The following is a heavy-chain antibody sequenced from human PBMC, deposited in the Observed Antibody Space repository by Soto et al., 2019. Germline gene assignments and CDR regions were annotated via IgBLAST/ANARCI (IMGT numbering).Heavy chain of an antibody. CDR2: ISAYNGNT. D-gene: IGHD6-13*01. J-gene: IGHJ4*02. Sequence: ASVKVSCKASGYTFTSYGISWVRQAPGQGLEWMGWISAYNGNTNYAQKLQGRVTMTTDTSTSTAYMELRSLRSDDTAVYYCAGVPAGVAAAGTELDYWGQGTLVTVSS. CDR1: GYTFTSYG. V-gene: IGHV1-18*01. CDR3: AGVPAGVAAAGTELDY.